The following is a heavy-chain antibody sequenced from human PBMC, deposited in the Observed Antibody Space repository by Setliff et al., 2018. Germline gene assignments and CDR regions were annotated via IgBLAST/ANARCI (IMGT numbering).Heavy chain of an antibody. J-gene: IGHJ6*02. CDR1: GGSFSGYY. V-gene: IGHV4-34*01. CDR3: ARVSQLVVLSLYYYYGMDV. Sequence: SETLSLTCAVYGGSFSGYYWSWIRQPPGKGLEWIGEINHSGSTNYNPSLKSRVTISVDTSKNQFSLKLSSVTAADTAVYYCARVSQLVVLSLYYYYGMDVWGQGTTVTVSS. CDR2: INHSGST. D-gene: IGHD6-6*01.